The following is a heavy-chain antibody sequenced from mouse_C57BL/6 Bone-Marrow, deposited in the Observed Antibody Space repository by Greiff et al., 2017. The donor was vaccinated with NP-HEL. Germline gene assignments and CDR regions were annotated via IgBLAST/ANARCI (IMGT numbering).Heavy chain of an antibody. J-gene: IGHJ4*01. Sequence: QVQLQQSGPGLVAPSQSLSITCNVSGFSLTSYAISWVRQPPGKGLEWLGVIWTGGGTNYNSALKSRLSISKDNSKSQVFLKMNSLQTDDTARYYCATSLLRKYYAMDYWGQGTSVTVSS. CDR1: GFSLTSYA. V-gene: IGHV2-9-1*01. CDR3: ATSLLRKYYAMDY. D-gene: IGHD1-2*01. CDR2: IWTGGGT.